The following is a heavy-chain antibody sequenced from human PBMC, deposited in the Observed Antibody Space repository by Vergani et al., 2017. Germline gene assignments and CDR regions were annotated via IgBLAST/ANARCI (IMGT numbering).Heavy chain of an antibody. CDR3: ARGSGETSRWYPHYFDY. Sequence: QVQLVQSGAEVKKPGASVKVSCKASGYTFTDYYMHWVRQAPGQGLEWLGRIIPNNGGTNFAQKFQGRVTMTRDTSITTAYMELNSLTSDDTAVYYCARGSGETSRWYPHYFDYWGQGSLVTVSS. CDR1: GYTFTDYY. D-gene: IGHD6-13*01. J-gene: IGHJ4*02. V-gene: IGHV1-2*06. CDR2: IIPNNGGT.